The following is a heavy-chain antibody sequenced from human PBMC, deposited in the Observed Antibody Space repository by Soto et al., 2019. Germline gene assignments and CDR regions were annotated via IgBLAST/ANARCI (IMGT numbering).Heavy chain of an antibody. D-gene: IGHD3-3*01. CDR1: GFTFSSYG. J-gene: IGHJ6*02. V-gene: IGHV3-33*01. CDR3: ARDYDFWSGYYPNYYYYGMDV. CDR2: IWYDGSNK. Sequence: GGSLRLSCAASGFTFSSYGMHWVRQAPGKGLEWVAVIWYDGSNKYYADYVKGRFTISRDNSKNTLYLQMNSLRAEDTAVYYCARDYDFWSGYYPNYYYYGMDVWGQGTTVTAP.